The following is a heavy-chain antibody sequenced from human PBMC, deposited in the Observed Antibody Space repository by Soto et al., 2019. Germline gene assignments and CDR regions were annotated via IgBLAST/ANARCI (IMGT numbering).Heavy chain of an antibody. D-gene: IGHD3-10*01. CDR3: TSTRRGWFGELLSNYYYYYGMDV. CDR1: GGSISSSSYY. CDR2: IYYSGST. J-gene: IGHJ6*02. Sequence: SETLSLTCTVSGGSISSSSYYWGWIRQPPGKGLEWIGSIYYSGSTYYNPSLKSRVTISVDTSKNQFSLKLSSVTAADTAVYYCTSTRRGWFGELLSNYYYYYGMDVWGQGTTVTVSS. V-gene: IGHV4-39*01.